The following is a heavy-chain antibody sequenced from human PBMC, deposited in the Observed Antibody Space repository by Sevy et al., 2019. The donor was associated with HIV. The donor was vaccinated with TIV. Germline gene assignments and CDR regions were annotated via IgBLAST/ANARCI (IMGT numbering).Heavy chain of an antibody. J-gene: IGHJ3*02. Sequence: SETLSLTCTVSGGSIGTGSDYWSWIRQPAGKGLEWIGRIYTSGTTNYYPFLKSRVTISLDTSKNQFSLKLSSVTAADTAVYYCARLNFDVLGGSYDAFDIWGQGTMVTVSS. V-gene: IGHV4-61*02. CDR2: IYTSGTT. D-gene: IGHD3-3*01. CDR3: ARLNFDVLGGSYDAFDI. CDR1: GGSIGTGSDY.